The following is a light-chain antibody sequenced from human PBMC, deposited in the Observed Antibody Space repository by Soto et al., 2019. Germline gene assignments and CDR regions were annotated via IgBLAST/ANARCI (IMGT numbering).Light chain of an antibody. CDR1: QTVDYF. V-gene: IGKV3-11*01. J-gene: IGKJ1*01. CDR3: QQRYSWPLT. CDR2: DAS. Sequence: EIVLTQSPATLSLSPGERAIVSCRASQTVDYFLAWYQQRPGQAPRLLIYDASDRATGIPARFSGSGAETDFTLTISSLEPEDFAVYYCQQRYSWPLTFGQGTKVEI.